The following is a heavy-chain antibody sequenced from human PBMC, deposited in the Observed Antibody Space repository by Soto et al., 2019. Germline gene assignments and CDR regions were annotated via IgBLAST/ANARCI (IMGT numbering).Heavy chain of an antibody. CDR2: ISGSGGSA. D-gene: IGHD4-4*01. CDR1: GFTFSSYA. V-gene: IGHV3-23*01. Sequence: GGSLRLSCAASGFTFSSYAMSWVRQAPGKGLEWVSAISGSGGSAYYADSVKGRFTISRDNSKNTLYLQMNSLRAEDTAVYYCAKDSNYVPYYFDYWRHGTLVTVSS. J-gene: IGHJ4*01. CDR3: AKDSNYVPYYFDY.